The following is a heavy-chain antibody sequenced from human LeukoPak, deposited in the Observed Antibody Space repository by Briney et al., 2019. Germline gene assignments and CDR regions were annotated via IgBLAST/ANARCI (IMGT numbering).Heavy chain of an antibody. J-gene: IGHJ4*02. CDR2: YIPMFGTA. V-gene: IGHV1-69*13. D-gene: IGHD1-26*01. CDR1: GGTFSRYA. Sequence: GASVKVSCKASGGTFSRYAISWVRQAPGQRLEWMGSYIPMFGTAEYAQNFQNTVTITADESTSTFSMEVSRLRPEDTAVYFCAGASSKWELSFWGQGTLVTVSS. CDR3: AGASSKWELSF.